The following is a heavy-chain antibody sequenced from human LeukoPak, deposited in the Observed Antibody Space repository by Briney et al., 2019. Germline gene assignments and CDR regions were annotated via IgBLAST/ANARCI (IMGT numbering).Heavy chain of an antibody. D-gene: IGHD3-3*01. J-gene: IGHJ4*02. V-gene: IGHV4-34*01. Sequence: SETLSLTCAVYGGSVSGYYWSWIRQPPEKGLEWIGEISHRGRTHYTPSLQSRVTMSVDTSKNQFALNLNSVTAADTAVCYCARVPLRFLEPFDYWGQGILVTVSS. CDR3: ARVPLRFLEPFDY. CDR2: ISHRGRT. CDR1: GGSVSGYY.